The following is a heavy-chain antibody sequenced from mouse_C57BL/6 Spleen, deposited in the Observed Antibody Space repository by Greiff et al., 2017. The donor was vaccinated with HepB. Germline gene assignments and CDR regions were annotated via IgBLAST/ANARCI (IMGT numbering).Heavy chain of an antibody. CDR3: ARQDYGQYYYAMDY. D-gene: IGHD1-1*02. CDR1: GFTFSDYY. J-gene: IGHJ4*01. Sequence: VESGGGLVQPGGSLKLSCAASGFTFSDYYMYWVRQTPEKRLEWVAYISNGGGSTYYPDTVKGRFTISRDNAKNTLYLQMSRLKSEDTAMYYCARQDYGQYYYAMDYWGQGTSVTVSS. V-gene: IGHV5-12*01. CDR2: ISNGGGST.